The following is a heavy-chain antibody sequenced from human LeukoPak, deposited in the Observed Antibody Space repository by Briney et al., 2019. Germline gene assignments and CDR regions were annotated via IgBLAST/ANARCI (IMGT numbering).Heavy chain of an antibody. V-gene: IGHV3-11*01. J-gene: IGHJ4*02. D-gene: IGHD3-22*01. CDR2: ISSSGTTI. CDR3: ARRKNYYDSSGYYTIYYFDY. CDR1: GFTFSDYF. Sequence: RGSLRLSCAASGFTFSDYFMNWIRQAPGKGLEWVSYISSSGTTIYYADSVRGRFTISRDNAKNSLYLQMNSLRAEDTAVYYCARRKNYYDSSGYYTIYYFDYWGQGTLVTVSS.